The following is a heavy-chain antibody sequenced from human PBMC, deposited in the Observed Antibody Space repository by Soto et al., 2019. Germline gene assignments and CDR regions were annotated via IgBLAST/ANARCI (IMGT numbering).Heavy chain of an antibody. CDR3: ARTPKENYYDSSGYQTYYFDY. CDR1: GGSISSGGYY. Sequence: QVQLQESGPGLVKPSQTLSLTCTVSGGSISSGGYYWSWIRQHPGKGLEWIGYIYYSGSTYYNPSLKSRVTISVDTSKNQFSLKLSSVTAADTAVYYCARTPKENYYDSSGYQTYYFDYWGQGTLVTVSS. D-gene: IGHD3-22*01. CDR2: IYYSGST. V-gene: IGHV4-31*03. J-gene: IGHJ4*02.